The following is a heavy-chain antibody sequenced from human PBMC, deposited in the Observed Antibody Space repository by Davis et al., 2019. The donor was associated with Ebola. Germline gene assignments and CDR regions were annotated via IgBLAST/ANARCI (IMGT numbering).Heavy chain of an antibody. Sequence: GGSLRLSCKGSGFAFKNYGMHWVRQAPGKGPEWVTFIRYDGNKESYADSVKGRFTISRDNSRNTLNLGMNGLRVEDTGVYYCARELQFGMDAWGQGTMVTVSS. V-gene: IGHV3-30*02. CDR1: GFAFKNYG. D-gene: IGHD4-11*01. J-gene: IGHJ6*02. CDR3: ARELQFGMDA. CDR2: IRYDGNKE.